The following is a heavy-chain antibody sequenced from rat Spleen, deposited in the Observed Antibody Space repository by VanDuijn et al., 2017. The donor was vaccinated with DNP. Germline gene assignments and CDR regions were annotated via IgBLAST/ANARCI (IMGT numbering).Heavy chain of an antibody. V-gene: IGHV5-22*01. J-gene: IGHJ4*01. D-gene: IGHD1-9*01. Sequence: EVQLVESGGVLVQPGRSLELSCAASGFTFSDYYMAWVRQAPKKGLAWVASISYEGSNTYYGDSVKGRFTISRDNARSTLYLQMNSLRSEDTATYYCARRSPYYGYSYPMDAWGQGTSVTVSS. CDR2: ISYEGSNT. CDR1: GFTFSDYY. CDR3: ARRSPYYGYSYPMDA.